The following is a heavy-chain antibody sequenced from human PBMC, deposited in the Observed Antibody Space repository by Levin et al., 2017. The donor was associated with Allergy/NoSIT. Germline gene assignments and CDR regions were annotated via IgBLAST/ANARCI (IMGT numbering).Heavy chain of an antibody. CDR2: IGPDNSDT. Sequence: PLASVKVSCKASGYTFINYWIGWVRQMPGKGPEWMGIIGPDNSDTRYSPSFEGQVTISVDKSISTAYLQWRSLKASDTGMYYCVRLESSGYYYVCYWGLGTLVTVSS. J-gene: IGHJ4*02. V-gene: IGHV5-51*01. CDR1: GYTFINYW. D-gene: IGHD3-22*01. CDR3: VRLESSGYYYVCY.